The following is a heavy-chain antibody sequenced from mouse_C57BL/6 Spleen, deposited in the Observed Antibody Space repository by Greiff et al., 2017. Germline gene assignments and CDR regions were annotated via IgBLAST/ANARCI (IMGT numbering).Heavy chain of an antibody. V-gene: IGHV5-4*01. D-gene: IGHD2-1*01. CDR3: AREGDYYVDY. J-gene: IGHJ2*01. Sequence: EVQLMESGGGLVKPGGSLKLSCAASGFTFSSYAMSWVRQTPEKRLEWVATISDGGSYTYYPDNVKGRVTISRDNAKNNLYLQMSHLKSEDTAMYYCAREGDYYVDYWGQGTTLTVSS. CDR2: ISDGGSYT. CDR1: GFTFSSYA.